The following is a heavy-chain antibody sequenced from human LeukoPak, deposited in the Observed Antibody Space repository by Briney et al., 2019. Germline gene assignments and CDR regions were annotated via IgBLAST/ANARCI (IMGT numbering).Heavy chain of an antibody. V-gene: IGHV3-48*01. CDR2: INGSSSSI. Sequence: GGSLRLSCASSGFTFTSYGMNWVRQARGKGLEWVSYINGSSSSIYYADSVRGRFIISRDNAKNSLYLQMNSLRAEDTAVYYCAREGSSGSYSDYWGQGTLVTVSS. CDR1: GFTFTSYG. D-gene: IGHD1-26*01. CDR3: AREGSSGSYSDY. J-gene: IGHJ4*02.